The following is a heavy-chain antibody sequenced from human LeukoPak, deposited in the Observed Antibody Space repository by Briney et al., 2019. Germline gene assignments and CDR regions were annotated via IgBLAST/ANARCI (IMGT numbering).Heavy chain of an antibody. D-gene: IGHD3-22*01. CDR3: ARDGYYYDSSGYYSYYFDY. CDR1: GFTFSSYE. V-gene: IGHV3-48*03. Sequence: GGSLRLSCAASGFTFSSYEMNWVRQAPGKGLEWVSYISSSGSTIYYADSVNGRFTISRDNAKNSLYLQMNSLRAEDTAVYYCARDGYYYDSSGYYSYYFDYWGQGTLVTVSS. CDR2: ISSSGSTI. J-gene: IGHJ4*02.